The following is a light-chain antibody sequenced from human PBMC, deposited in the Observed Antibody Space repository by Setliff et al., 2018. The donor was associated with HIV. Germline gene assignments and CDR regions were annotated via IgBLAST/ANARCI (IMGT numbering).Light chain of an antibody. J-gene: IGLJ2*01. V-gene: IGLV2-23*02. CDR2: EDN. CDR3: CSYAGRNTFHMI. CDR1: SSNIGNYNL. Sequence: QSVLTQPAAVSGSPGQSITISCTGSSSNIGNYNLVSWYQQVPGKAPRLMIFEDNKRLSGVSDRFSGSKSGYTASLTISGLQAGDEADYYCCSYAGRNTFHMIFGGGTKVTVL.